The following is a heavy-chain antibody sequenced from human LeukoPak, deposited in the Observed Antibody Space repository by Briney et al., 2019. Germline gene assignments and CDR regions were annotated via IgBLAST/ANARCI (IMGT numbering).Heavy chain of an antibody. CDR2: INPSGST. CDR3: ARRTVVVAAATEFHWFDP. CDR1: GASFSGYY. D-gene: IGHD2-15*01. V-gene: IGHV4-34*01. Sequence: PAETLSLTCADDGASFSGYYWSWIRHPPGKGLQWILEINPSGSTNYNPSLKSRVTISVDTSKNQFSLKLSSVTAPDTAVYYCARRTVVVAAATEFHWFDPWGQGTLVTVSS. J-gene: IGHJ5*02.